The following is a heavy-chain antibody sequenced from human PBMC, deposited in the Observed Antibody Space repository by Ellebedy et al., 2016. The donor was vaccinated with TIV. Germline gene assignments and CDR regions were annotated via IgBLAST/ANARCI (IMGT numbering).Heavy chain of an antibody. J-gene: IGHJ6*04. CDR2: IYTSGST. D-gene: IGHD3-3*01. CDR1: GGSISSGSYY. Sequence: SETLSLTXTVSGGSISSGSYYWSWIRQPAGKGLEWIGRIYTSGSTNYNPSLKSRVTMSVDTSKNQFSLKLSSVTAADTAVYYCARDSSYYDFWSGYSLSVWGKGTTVTVSS. V-gene: IGHV4-61*02. CDR3: ARDSSYYDFWSGYSLSV.